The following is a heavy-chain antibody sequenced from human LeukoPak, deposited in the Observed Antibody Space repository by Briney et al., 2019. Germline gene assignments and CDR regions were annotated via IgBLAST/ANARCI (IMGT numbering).Heavy chain of an antibody. CDR3: ATRHEYSYPY. J-gene: IGHJ4*02. V-gene: IGHV3-64*02. CDR2: IGGNGDTT. D-gene: IGHD5-18*01. Sequence: GGSLRLSCVASGFTFYNYAMHWVRQAPGKGLEYVSAIGGNGDTTYYADSVKGRFTISRDNSKNTVYLQLGSLRTEDMAVYYCATRHEYSYPYWGQGTLVTVSS. CDR1: GFTFYNYA.